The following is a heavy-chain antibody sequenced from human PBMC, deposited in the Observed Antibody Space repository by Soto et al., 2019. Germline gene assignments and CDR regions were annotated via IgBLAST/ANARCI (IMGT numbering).Heavy chain of an antibody. D-gene: IGHD6-13*01. Sequence: QVQLVQSGAEVKKPGASMKVSCKASGFTFTSYGISWVRQAPGQGLEWMGWVSAYNGNTHYAQKLQGRVTMTTDTSTTTAYMARRSLRSADRAVYYCSRGGSSWQPHEDYWGQGTLVTVSS. CDR2: VSAYNGNT. V-gene: IGHV1-18*01. CDR3: SRGGSSWQPHEDY. CDR1: GFTFTSYG. J-gene: IGHJ4*02.